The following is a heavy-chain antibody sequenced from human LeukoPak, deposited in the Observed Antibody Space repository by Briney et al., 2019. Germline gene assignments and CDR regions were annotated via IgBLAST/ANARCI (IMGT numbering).Heavy chain of an antibody. D-gene: IGHD6-19*01. V-gene: IGHV1-18*01. CDR1: GYTFTTFG. CDR2: ISDYNGNT. J-gene: IGHJ6*02. CDR3: ARDLSPIAVAGPRYCMDV. Sequence: ASVKVSCKASGYTFTTFGINWVRQAPGQGLEWMGWISDYNGNTKYVQKVQGRVTMTADTSTSTAYMELRSLSSDDTAVYYCARDLSPIAVAGPRYCMDVWGQGTTVTVSS.